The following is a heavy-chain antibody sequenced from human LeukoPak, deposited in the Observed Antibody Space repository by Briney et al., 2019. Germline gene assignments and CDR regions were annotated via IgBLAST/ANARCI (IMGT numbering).Heavy chain of an antibody. CDR2: IYYSGST. D-gene: IGHD6-13*01. J-gene: IGHJ5*02. CDR3: ARHSSSWYDRNWFDP. V-gene: IGHV4-59*08. Sequence: SETLSLTCTVSGGSISSYYWSWIRQPPGKGLEWIGYIYYSGSTNYNPSLKSRVTISVDTSKNQFSLKLSSVTAADTAVYYCARHSSSWYDRNWFDPWGQGTLVTVSS. CDR1: GGSISSYY.